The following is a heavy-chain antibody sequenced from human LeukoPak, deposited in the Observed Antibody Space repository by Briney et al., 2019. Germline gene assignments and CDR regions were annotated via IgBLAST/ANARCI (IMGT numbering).Heavy chain of an antibody. Sequence: SETLSLTXTVSGGSISSGSYYWSWIRQPAGKGLEWIGHIYTSGSTNYNPSLKSRVSISVDRSKNQFSLKLSSVTAADTAVYYCARNRAYCSSTSCYIGGVGYWGQGTLVTVSS. J-gene: IGHJ4*02. CDR2: IYTSGST. V-gene: IGHV4-61*09. CDR1: GGSISSGSYY. CDR3: ARNRAYCSSTSCYIGGVGY. D-gene: IGHD2-2*02.